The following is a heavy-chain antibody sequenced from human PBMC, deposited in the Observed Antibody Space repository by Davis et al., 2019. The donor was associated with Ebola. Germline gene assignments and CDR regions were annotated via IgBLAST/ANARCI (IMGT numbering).Heavy chain of an antibody. CDR3: ARGMQYQLLIDYYGMDV. CDR2: INPNSGGT. J-gene: IGHJ6*02. D-gene: IGHD2-2*01. Sequence: ASVKVSCKASGYTFTSYGISWVRQAPGQGLEWMGWINPNSGGTNYAQKFQGWVTMTRDTSISTAYMELSRLRSDDTAVYYCARGMQYQLLIDYYGMDVWGQGTLVTVSS. CDR1: GYTFTSYG. V-gene: IGHV1-2*04.